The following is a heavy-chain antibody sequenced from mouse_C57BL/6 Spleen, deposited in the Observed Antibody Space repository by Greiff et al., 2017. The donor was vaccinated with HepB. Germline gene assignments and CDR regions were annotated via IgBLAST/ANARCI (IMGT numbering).Heavy chain of an antibody. D-gene: IGHD2-5*01. CDR3: ARAYYSNIWFAY. J-gene: IGHJ3*01. CDR1: GYTFTSYW. V-gene: IGHV1-7*01. Sequence: QVHVKQSGAELAKPGASVKLSCKASGYTFTSYWMHWVKQRPGQGLEWIGYINPSSGYTKYNQKFKDKATLTADKSSSTAYMQLSSLTYEDSAVYYCARAYYSNIWFAYWGQGTLVTVSA. CDR2: INPSSGYT.